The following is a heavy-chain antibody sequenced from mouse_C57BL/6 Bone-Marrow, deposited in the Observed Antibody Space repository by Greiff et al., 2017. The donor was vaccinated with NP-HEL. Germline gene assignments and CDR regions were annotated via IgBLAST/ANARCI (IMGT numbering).Heavy chain of an antibody. CDR2: ISDGGSYT. V-gene: IGHV5-4*01. J-gene: IGHJ3*01. CDR1: GFTFSSYA. Sequence: EVQGVESGGGLVKPGGSLKLSCAASGFTFSSYAMSWVRQTPEKRLEWVATISDGGSYTYYPDNVKGRFTISRDNAKNNLYLQMSHLKSEDTAMYYCARGYYGNYGAYWGQGTLVTVSA. CDR3: ARGYYGNYGAY. D-gene: IGHD2-1*01.